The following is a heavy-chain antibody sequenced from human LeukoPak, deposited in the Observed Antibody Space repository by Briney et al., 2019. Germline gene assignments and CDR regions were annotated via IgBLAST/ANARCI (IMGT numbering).Heavy chain of an antibody. D-gene: IGHD3-22*01. CDR1: GGSISSYY. Sequence: SETLSLTCTVSGGSISSYYWSWIRQSPGKGLEWIGYSGSTNYNPSLKSQVIISVDTSRNQFSLKLSSVTAADTAVYYCAITHYYDSSGYYSTRDYWGQGTLVTVSS. V-gene: IGHV4-59*08. CDR3: AITHYYDSSGYYSTRDY. CDR2: SGST. J-gene: IGHJ4*02.